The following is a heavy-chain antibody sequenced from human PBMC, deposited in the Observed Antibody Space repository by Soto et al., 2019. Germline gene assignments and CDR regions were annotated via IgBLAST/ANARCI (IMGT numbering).Heavy chain of an antibody. Sequence: EVQLLESGGGLVQPGGSLRLSCAASGFTFSSYAMSWVRQAPGQGLEWVSAISGSGGSTYYEDSVKGRFTISRDNSKNTLYLQMNSLRAEDTAVYYCAKDGVVAGNQHWGQGTLVTVSS. CDR3: AKDGVVAGNQH. V-gene: IGHV3-23*01. CDR1: GFTFSSYA. D-gene: IGHD2-15*01. CDR2: ISGSGGST. J-gene: IGHJ1*01.